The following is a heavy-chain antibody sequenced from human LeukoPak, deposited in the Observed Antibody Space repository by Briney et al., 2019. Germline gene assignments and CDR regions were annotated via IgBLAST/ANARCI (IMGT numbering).Heavy chain of an antibody. D-gene: IGHD2-2*01. CDR3: ARAIEVVPAPRFDP. V-gene: IGHV1-8*01. Sequence: GASVKVSCKASGYTFTSYDINWVRQATGQGLEWMGWMNPNSGNTGYAQEFQGRVTMTRNTSISTAYMELSSLRSEDTAVYYCARAIEVVPAPRFDPWGQGTLVTVSS. CDR1: GYTFTSYD. CDR2: MNPNSGNT. J-gene: IGHJ5*02.